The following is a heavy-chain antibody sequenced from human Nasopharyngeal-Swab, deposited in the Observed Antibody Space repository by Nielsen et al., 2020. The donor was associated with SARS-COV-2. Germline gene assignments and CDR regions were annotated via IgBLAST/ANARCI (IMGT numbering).Heavy chain of an antibody. D-gene: IGHD2-15*01. J-gene: IGHJ5*02. CDR3: ARGGDPREVVAATDCFGP. CDR2: INPGGGSA. CDR1: GYTFTRFY. V-gene: IGHV1-46*01. Sequence: ASVKVSCKASGYTFTRFYIHWVRQAPGQGLEWMGIINPGGGSARYSQNFQGRVTMTRDTSTSTVYMELSNLTSEDTAVYYCARGGDPREVVAATDCFGPWGQGTLVTVSS.